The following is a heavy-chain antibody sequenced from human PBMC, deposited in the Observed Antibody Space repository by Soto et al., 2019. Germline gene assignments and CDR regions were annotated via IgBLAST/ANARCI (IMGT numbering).Heavy chain of an antibody. CDR2: INPSGGSP. CDR3: ARDVAHCSGCSCYLNYYGMDV. V-gene: IGHV1-46*01. J-gene: IGHJ6*02. Sequence: QVQLVQSGAEVKKPGASVKVSCKASGYTFTSYYMHWVRQAPGQGLEWMGIINPSGGSPSSAQKVQGRVTLTRDTSTSTVYMERGSRRSDGTAVDYCARDVAHCSGCSCYLNYYGMDVWGQGTTVTVSS. CDR1: GYTFTSYY. D-gene: IGHD2-15*01.